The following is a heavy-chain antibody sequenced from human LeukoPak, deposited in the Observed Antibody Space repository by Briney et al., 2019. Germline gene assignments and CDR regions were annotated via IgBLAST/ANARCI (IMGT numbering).Heavy chain of an antibody. CDR2: ITTATSSYI. V-gene: IGHV3-21*01. Sequence: GGSLRLSCAASGFTFSSYAMSWVRQAPGKGLEWVSSITTATSSYIYYADSVKGRFTISRDDAKNSLYLQMDSLRAEDTAVYYCARDYGGPHYFDYWGQGTLVTVSS. CDR3: ARDYGGPHYFDY. CDR1: GFTFSSYA. D-gene: IGHD2-15*01. J-gene: IGHJ4*02.